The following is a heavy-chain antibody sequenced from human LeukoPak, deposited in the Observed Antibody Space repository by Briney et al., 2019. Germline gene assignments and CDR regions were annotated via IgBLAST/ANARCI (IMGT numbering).Heavy chain of an antibody. CDR2: IYTSGGT. CDR1: GRSITSSSFY. J-gene: IGHJ4*02. CDR3: ARTQTYRSGWYFDY. D-gene: IGHD6-19*01. V-gene: IGHV4-61*02. Sequence: SETLSLTCTVSGRSITSSSFYWSWIRQPAGKGLEWIGRIYTSGGTYYNPSLKSRVTISVDTSKNQFSLKLRSVTAADTAVYYCARTQTYRSGWYFDYWGQGTLVTVSS.